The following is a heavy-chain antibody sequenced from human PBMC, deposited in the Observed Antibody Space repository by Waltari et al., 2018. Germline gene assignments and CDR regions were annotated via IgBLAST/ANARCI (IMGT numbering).Heavy chain of an antibody. V-gene: IGHV3-21*01. CDR2: ISTSCRYI. CDR3: APTAVSYDF. CDR1: AFTFSSYS. J-gene: IGHJ4*02. D-gene: IGHD4-17*01. Sequence: EVHLVESGGGLVKPGGSLRLSCAASAFTFSSYSLNWVRQAPGKGLEWVSCISTSCRYIKYADSVKGRFTISRDSATNSVYLQMNSLRAEDTAVYYCAPTAVSYDFWGQGTLVTVSS.